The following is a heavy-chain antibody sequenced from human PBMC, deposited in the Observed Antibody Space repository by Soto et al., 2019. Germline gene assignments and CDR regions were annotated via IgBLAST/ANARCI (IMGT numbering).Heavy chain of an antibody. V-gene: IGHV4-34*01. CDR3: ARYGSGILFDY. Sequence: PSETLSLTCAVFGGSFNGYYWSWIRQPPGKGLEWIGEIDHSGSTNYNPSLKSRVTTSVDTSKNQFSLKLTSVTAADTAVYYCARYGSGILFDYWGQGALVTVSS. CDR2: IDHSGST. J-gene: IGHJ4*02. D-gene: IGHD3-10*01. CDR1: GGSFNGYY.